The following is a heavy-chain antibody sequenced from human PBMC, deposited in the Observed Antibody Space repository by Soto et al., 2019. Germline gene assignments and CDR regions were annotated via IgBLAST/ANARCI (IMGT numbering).Heavy chain of an antibody. D-gene: IGHD6-13*01. CDR1: GYTFFGYD. V-gene: IGHV1-18*03. Sequence: QVLLVQSGPEVKNPGASLNISCKTSGYTFFGYDMSWVRQAPGQGLEWMGWISGYSGDTQYAQKFKGRVTLTRAISTSTVYMELRSLTSDDVATYYCARHRGPTTAENWFDPWGQGTLVIVSS. J-gene: IGHJ5*02. CDR2: ISGYSGDT. CDR3: ARHRGPTTAENWFDP.